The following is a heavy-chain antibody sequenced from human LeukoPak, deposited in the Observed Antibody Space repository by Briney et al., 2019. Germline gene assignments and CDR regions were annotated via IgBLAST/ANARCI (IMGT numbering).Heavy chain of an antibody. J-gene: IGHJ4*02. Sequence: PGRSLRLSCAASGFTFDDYAMHWVRQAPGKGLEWVSGISWNSGSIGYADSVKGRFTISRDNSKNTLYLQMNSLRAEDTAVYYCAKGGGWSPAVLFDYWGQGTLVTVSS. CDR2: ISWNSGSI. CDR1: GFTFDDYA. D-gene: IGHD6-19*01. V-gene: IGHV3-9*01. CDR3: AKGGGWSPAVLFDY.